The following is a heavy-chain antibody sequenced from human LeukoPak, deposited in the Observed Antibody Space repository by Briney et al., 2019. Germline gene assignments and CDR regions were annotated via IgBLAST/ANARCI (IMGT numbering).Heavy chain of an antibody. V-gene: IGHV1-8*03. J-gene: IGHJ5*02. CDR2: MNPNSGNT. CDR3: ARVGSNYNWFDP. CDR1: GYTFTSYD. Sequence: GASVKVSCKASGYTFTSYDINWVRQATGQGLEWMGWMNPNSGNTGYAQKFQGRVTITRNTSISTAYMELSSLRSEDTAVYYCARVGSNYNWFDPWGQGTLVTVSS. D-gene: IGHD4-11*01.